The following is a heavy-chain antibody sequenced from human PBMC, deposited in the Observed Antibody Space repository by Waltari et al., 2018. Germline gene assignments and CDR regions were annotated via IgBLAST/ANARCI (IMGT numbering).Heavy chain of an antibody. CDR2: INPKRGGT. CDR1: GYTFTGYY. Sequence: QVQLVQSGAEVKKPGASVKVSCKASGYTFTGYYMHWVRQAPGQGLEWMGWINPKRGGTNYAQKVQGRVTMTRDTSISTAYMELSRLRSDDTAVYYCARGGAAGKRGYYYYGMDVWGQGTTVTVSS. J-gene: IGHJ6*02. V-gene: IGHV1-2*02. D-gene: IGHD6-13*01. CDR3: ARGGAAGKRGYYYYGMDV.